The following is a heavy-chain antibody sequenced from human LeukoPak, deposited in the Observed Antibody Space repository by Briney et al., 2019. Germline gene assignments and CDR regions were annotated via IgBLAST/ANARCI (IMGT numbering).Heavy chain of an antibody. J-gene: IGHJ4*02. CDR2: ISDDANNK. Sequence: PGRYLRLSCAASGFTFNSYAMHWVRQAPGKGLEWVAVISDDANNKYYAESVKGRFSISRDNSKSPPYLQMHSLRDEDMAVYYCARDRCSDGSCTASHLDYWGQGTRVTVSS. CDR3: ARDRCSDGSCTASHLDY. D-gene: IGHD2-15*01. CDR1: GFTFNSYA. V-gene: IGHV3-30*04.